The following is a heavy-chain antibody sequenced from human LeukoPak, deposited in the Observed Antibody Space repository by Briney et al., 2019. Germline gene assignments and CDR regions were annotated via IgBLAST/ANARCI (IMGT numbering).Heavy chain of an antibody. D-gene: IGHD3-3*01. CDR2: INSDGSST. J-gene: IGHJ6*02. CDR1: GFTFSSYW. V-gene: IGHV3-74*01. Sequence: GGSLRLSCAASGFTFSSYWMHWVRQAPGKGLVWVSRINSDGSSTSYADSVKGRFTISRDNAKNTLYLQMNSLRAEDTAVYYCARAPTIFGVVIHYYYYYGMGVWGQGTTVTVSS. CDR3: ARAPTIFGVVIHYYYYYGMGV.